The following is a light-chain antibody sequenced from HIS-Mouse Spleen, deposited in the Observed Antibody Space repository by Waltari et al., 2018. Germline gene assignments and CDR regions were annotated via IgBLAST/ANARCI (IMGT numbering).Light chain of an antibody. J-gene: IGLJ2*01. V-gene: IGLV2-11*01. CDR3: CSYAGSYTVV. Sequence: QSALTQPRSVSGSPGQSVTISCTGTSSDVGGYNYVSWYQQHPGKAPKLMIYDVSKRPSGVPDRCSGSKSGNPASLTISGLQAEDEADYYCCSYAGSYTVVFGGGTKLTVL. CDR2: DVS. CDR1: SSDVGGYNY.